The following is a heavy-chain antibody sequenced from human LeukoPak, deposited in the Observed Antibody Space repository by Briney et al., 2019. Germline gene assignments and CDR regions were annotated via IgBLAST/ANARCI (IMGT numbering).Heavy chain of an antibody. V-gene: IGHV4-59*01. Sequence: PSETLSLTCTVSGGSISSYYWNWIRQPPGKGLEWIGYIYYSGSTNYNPSLKSRVTISVDTSKNQFSLKLSSVTAADTAVYYCARGVVATTYDYWGQGTLVTVSS. CDR1: GGSISSYY. CDR2: IYYSGST. D-gene: IGHD5-12*01. J-gene: IGHJ4*02. CDR3: ARGVVATTYDY.